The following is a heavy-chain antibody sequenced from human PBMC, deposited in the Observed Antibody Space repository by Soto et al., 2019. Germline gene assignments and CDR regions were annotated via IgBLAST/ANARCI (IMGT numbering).Heavy chain of an antibody. CDR2: MSGSGITI. CDR1: GFAFKEYS. J-gene: IGHJ6*03. V-gene: IGHV3-11*01. D-gene: IGHD3-16*01. CDR3: ARLLSVNYEDYYYMDV. Sequence: QVQLVETGGGLVKPGGSLRLSCAASGFAFKEYSMTWIRQAPGKGLEWVSLMSGSGITIHYADSMKGRFTISRDNAKNSLFLQMDSLRADDTAVYYCARLLSVNYEDYYYMDVWGKGTTVTVSS.